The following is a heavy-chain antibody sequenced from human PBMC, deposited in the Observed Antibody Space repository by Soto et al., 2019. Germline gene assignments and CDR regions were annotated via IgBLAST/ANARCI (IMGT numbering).Heavy chain of an antibody. CDR1: GGTFSSYS. V-gene: IGHV1-69*13. Sequence: SVKVSCKASGGTFSSYSISWVLQAPGQGLEWMGGIIPIFGTANYAQKFQGRVTITADESTSTAYMELSSLRSEDTAVYYCARDQGDSYGYDYWGQGTLVTVSS. CDR3: ARDQGDSYGYDY. D-gene: IGHD5-18*01. CDR2: IIPIFGTA. J-gene: IGHJ4*02.